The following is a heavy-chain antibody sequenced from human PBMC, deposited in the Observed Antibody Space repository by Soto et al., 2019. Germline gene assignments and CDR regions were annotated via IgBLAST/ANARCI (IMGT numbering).Heavy chain of an antibody. CDR1: GGSISSYY. D-gene: IGHD3-10*01. J-gene: IGHJ5*02. CDR3: GRVQHITMVRGVLITVKCFDP. CDR2: IYYSGST. Sequence: SETLSLTCTVSGGSISSYYWSWIRQPPGKGLEWFGYIYYSGSTNYNPSLKSRVTISVDTSKNQFSLKLSSVTAADTAVYYCGRVQHITMVRGVLITVKCFDPWGQGTLVTVSS. V-gene: IGHV4-59*08.